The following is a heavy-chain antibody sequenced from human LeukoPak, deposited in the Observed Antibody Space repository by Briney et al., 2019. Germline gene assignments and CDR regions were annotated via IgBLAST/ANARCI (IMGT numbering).Heavy chain of an antibody. V-gene: IGHV3-23*01. CDR3: VTGSSSSSRYYFDY. Sequence: GGSLRLSCAACGLTFSSYAMSWVRQAPGKGLEWVSVISGSGGSTYYADSVKGRFTISRDNSKTTLYLQMNSLRAEDTAVYYCVTGSSSSSRYYFDYWGQGTLVTVSS. J-gene: IGHJ4*02. CDR2: ISGSGGST. D-gene: IGHD6-6*01. CDR1: GLTFSSYA.